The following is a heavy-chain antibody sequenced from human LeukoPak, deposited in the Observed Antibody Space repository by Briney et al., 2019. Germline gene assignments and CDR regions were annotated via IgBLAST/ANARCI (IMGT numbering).Heavy chain of an antibody. Sequence: GGSLRLSCAASGFTFSSYWMHWVRHAPGKGLVWVSRINTDGSSTSYADSVKGRFTISRDNAKNTLYLQMNSLRAEDTAVYYCARGGRYGAFDIWGQGTMVTVSS. J-gene: IGHJ3*02. CDR3: ARGGRYGAFDI. V-gene: IGHV3-74*01. D-gene: IGHD3-16*01. CDR1: GFTFSSYW. CDR2: INTDGSST.